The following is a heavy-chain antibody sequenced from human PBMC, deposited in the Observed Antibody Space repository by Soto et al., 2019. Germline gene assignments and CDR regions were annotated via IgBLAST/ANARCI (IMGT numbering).Heavy chain of an antibody. CDR3: ARVALPFYYYYGMDV. J-gene: IGHJ6*02. Sequence: SVKVSCKASGGTFSSYAISWVRQAPGQGLEWMGGIIPIFGTANYAQKFQGRVTITADESTSTAYMELSSLRSEDTAVYYCARVALPFYYYYGMDVWGQGTTVTVSS. V-gene: IGHV1-69*13. CDR1: GGTFSSYA. CDR2: IIPIFGTA.